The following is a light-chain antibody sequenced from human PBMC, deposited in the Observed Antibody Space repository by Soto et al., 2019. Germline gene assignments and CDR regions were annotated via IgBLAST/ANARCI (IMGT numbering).Light chain of an antibody. V-gene: IGLV2-14*03. CDR3: ISYTGFDTYV. CDR1: STEIGAYKF. CDR2: DVT. Sequence: QSVLTQPASVSASPGQSITISCTGTSTEIGAYKFVSWYQQHPGKAPKLMIYDVTSRPSGVSNRFSGSKSGNTASLIISGLQAEDEGDYYCISYTGFDTYVFGTGTKLTVL. J-gene: IGLJ1*01.